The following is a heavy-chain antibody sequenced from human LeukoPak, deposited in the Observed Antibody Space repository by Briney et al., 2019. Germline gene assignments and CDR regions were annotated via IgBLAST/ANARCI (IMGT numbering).Heavy chain of an antibody. CDR2: IGTAGDT. Sequence: SGGSLRLSCAASGFTFSSYDMHWVRQTTGKGLEWVSAIGTAGDTYYPGSVKGRFTNSRENAKNSLYLQMNSLRAGDTAVYYCARGDSSGYQRNTKFDYWGQGTLVTVSS. D-gene: IGHD3-22*01. CDR3: ARGDSSGYQRNTKFDY. J-gene: IGHJ4*02. V-gene: IGHV3-13*01. CDR1: GFTFSSYD.